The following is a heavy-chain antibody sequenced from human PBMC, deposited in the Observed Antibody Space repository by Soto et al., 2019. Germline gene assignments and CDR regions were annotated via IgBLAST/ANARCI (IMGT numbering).Heavy chain of an antibody. V-gene: IGHV3-23*01. CDR2: ISAST. CDR1: GFTVSTNA. J-gene: IGHJ4*02. CDR3: AIRMYSTRWYYLDY. D-gene: IGHD6-13*01. Sequence: SGGSLRLSCAASGFTVSTNALNWVRQAPGKGLEWVSGISASTYYADSVKGRFTISRDTSKNALYLQMNSLRVEDTAIYFCAIRMYSTRWYYLDYWGQGTLVTVSS.